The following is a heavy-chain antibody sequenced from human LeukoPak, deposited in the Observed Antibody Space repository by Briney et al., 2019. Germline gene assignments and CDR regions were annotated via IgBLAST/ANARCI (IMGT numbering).Heavy chain of an antibody. CDR3: AKDLGYTFGSTYYFDY. V-gene: IGHV3-23*01. D-gene: IGHD5-18*01. Sequence: GGSLRLSCTASGFTFSSYAMNWVRQAPGKGLEWVSGISGSGTSTYYADSVKGRFTISRDNSNNTLYLQMNSLRAEDTAVYYCAKDLGYTFGSTYYFDYWGQGTLVTVSS. CDR2: ISGSGTST. CDR1: GFTFSSYA. J-gene: IGHJ4*02.